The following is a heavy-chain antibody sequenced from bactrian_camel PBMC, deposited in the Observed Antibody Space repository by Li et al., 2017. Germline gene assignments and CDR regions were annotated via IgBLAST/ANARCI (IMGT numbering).Heavy chain of an antibody. J-gene: IGHJ4*01. V-gene: IGHV3S1*01. CDR2: FHAGSGHT. CDR1: GVTSGTYL. Sequence: VQLVESGGGSVQTGGSLRLSCARSGVTSGTYLVARFRQGPGKEREGVAFFHAGSGHTDYGDSVRGRFTISHDSAKKTLYLQMNSLKPEDTAMYYCAADRTCASLKSGTIDSRSQGTQVTVS. D-gene: IGHD3*01.